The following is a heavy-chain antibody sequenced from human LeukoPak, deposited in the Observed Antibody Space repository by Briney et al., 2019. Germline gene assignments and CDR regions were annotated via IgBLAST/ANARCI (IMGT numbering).Heavy chain of an antibody. CDR3: ASLSKYYYESRGFFDY. Sequence: EPSETLSLTGSVSGVSISSSSYYWGWIRQPPGKGLEYIGSFSYSGSTYYNPSLKSRVTISVDTSKNQFSLKMSSVTAADTAVYYCASLSKYYYESRGFFDYWGQGTLVTVSS. CDR1: GVSISSSSYY. V-gene: IGHV4-39*01. D-gene: IGHD3-22*01. J-gene: IGHJ4*02. CDR2: FSYSGST.